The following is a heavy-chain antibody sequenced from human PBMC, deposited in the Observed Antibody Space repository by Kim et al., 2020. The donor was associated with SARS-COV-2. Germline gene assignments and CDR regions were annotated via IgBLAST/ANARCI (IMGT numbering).Heavy chain of an antibody. J-gene: IGHJ4*02. D-gene: IGHD5-18*01. Sequence: GGSLRLSCAASGFTFSSYSMNWVRQAPGKGLEWVSSISRSRSYIYYADSVKGRFTISRDNAKNSMYLQMNSLRAEDTAVYYCARGAYSYGLDYWGQGTLVTVSS. CDR2: ISRSRSYI. CDR1: GFTFSSYS. V-gene: IGHV3-21*01. CDR3: ARGAYSYGLDY.